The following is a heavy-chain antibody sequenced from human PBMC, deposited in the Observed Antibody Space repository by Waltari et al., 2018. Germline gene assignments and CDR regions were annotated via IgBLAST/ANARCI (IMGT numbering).Heavy chain of an antibody. V-gene: IGHV4-39*01. CDR3: ARQQQLGPGNYWYFDR. CDR2: ISHSGRT. J-gene: IGHJ2*01. D-gene: IGHD1-1*01. Sequence: QLQLQESGPGLVKPSETLSLTCAVSGGSINNNYYYWAWIPQPPGKGLEWIGRISHSGRTDYHPSRRSRGTISADPSNNQFSLKQTTVTVADSAIYYCARQQQLGPGNYWYFDRWGRGTLLSVSS. CDR1: GGSINNNYYY.